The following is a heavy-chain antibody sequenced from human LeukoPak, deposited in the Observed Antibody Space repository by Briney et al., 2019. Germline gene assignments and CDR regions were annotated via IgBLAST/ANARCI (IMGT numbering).Heavy chain of an antibody. CDR2: MNPNSGNR. J-gene: IGHJ4*02. CDR1: GYTFTNYD. Sequence: ASVKVSCKASGYTFTNYDINWVRQATGQGLEWMGWMNPNSGNRGYAQKFQGRVTMTRSTSISTAYMELGSLRSEDTAVYYCTRGQGAGTFDYWGQGTLVTVSS. D-gene: IGHD6-19*01. V-gene: IGHV1-8*01. CDR3: TRGQGAGTFDY.